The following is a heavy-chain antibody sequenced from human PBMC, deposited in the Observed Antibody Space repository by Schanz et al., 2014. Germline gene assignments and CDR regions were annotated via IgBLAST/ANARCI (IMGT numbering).Heavy chain of an antibody. CDR2: ISGSGGST. J-gene: IGHJ4*02. CDR1: GFTFTNYA. CDR3: AKDHAGSDILTALGN. D-gene: IGHD3-9*01. Sequence: EVQLLDSGGGLVQPGGSLRLSCAASGFTFTNYAMTWVRQAPGKGLEWVSGISGSGGSTYDADSMKGRCAISRDNSKNTLYLQMNSLRAEDTAVYYCAKDHAGSDILTALGNWGQGTLVTVSS. V-gene: IGHV3-23*01.